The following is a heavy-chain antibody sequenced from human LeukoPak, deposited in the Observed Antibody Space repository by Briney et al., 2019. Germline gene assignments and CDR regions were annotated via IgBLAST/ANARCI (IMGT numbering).Heavy chain of an antibody. CDR3: ARRSLSGGSYFDY. D-gene: IGHD3-16*01. CDR1: GGSFSGYY. CDR2: INHSGST. Sequence: PSETLSLTCAVYGGSFSGYYWSWIRQPPGKGLEWIGEINHSGSTNYNPSLKSRVTISVDTSKNQFSLKLSSVTAADTAVYYCARRSLSGGSYFDYWGQGTLVTVSS. V-gene: IGHV4-34*01. J-gene: IGHJ4*02.